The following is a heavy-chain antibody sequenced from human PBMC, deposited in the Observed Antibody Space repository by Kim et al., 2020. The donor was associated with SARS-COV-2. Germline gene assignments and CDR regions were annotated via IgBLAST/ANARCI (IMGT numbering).Heavy chain of an antibody. D-gene: IGHD1-26*01. J-gene: IGHJ3*02. Sequence: GVSLRLSCAASGITLSSYWMSWVRQAPGKGLEWVANIKQDGREKYYVDSVKGRFTISRDNAENSLYLQMNSLRVEDTAMYHCTTKGGYSKRWDRDAFDIWGRGTMVTVSS. CDR2: IKQDGREK. CDR3: TTKGGYSKRWDRDAFDI. CDR1: GITLSSYW. V-gene: IGHV3-7*03.